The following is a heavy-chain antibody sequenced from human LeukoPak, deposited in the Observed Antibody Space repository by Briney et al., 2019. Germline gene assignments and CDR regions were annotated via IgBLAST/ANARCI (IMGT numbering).Heavy chain of an antibody. CDR3: ARDYGGSSPFDY. V-gene: IGHV3-30*02. Sequence: GGSLRLSCAASGFTFSNFGMHWVRQAPGKGLEWVAFIRFDGTSEFYADSVKGRFTISRDNAKNSLYLQMNSLRAEDTAVYYCARDYGGSSPFDYWGQGTLVTVSS. D-gene: IGHD4-23*01. CDR1: GFTFSNFG. CDR2: IRFDGTSE. J-gene: IGHJ4*02.